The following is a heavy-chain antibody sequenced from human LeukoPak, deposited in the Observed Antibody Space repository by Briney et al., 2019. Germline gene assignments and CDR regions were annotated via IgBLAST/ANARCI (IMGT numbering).Heavy chain of an antibody. D-gene: IGHD2-2*01. Sequence: PGGSLRLSCAASGFTFSSYGMHWVRQAPGKGLEWVAFIHFDGSTKYSGDSVKGRFTFSRDNSKDTCYLQMNSLRPEDTAVYYCAKDQCTRTSCDGYPGHWGQGTLVTVSS. CDR3: AKDQCTRTSCDGYPGH. CDR2: IHFDGSTK. CDR1: GFTFSSYG. J-gene: IGHJ4*02. V-gene: IGHV3-30*02.